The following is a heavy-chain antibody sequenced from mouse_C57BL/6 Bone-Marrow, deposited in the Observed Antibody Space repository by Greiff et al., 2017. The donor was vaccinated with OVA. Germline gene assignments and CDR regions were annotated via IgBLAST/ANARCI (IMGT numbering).Heavy chain of an antibody. Sequence: EVQLVESGGGLVQPKGSLKLSCAASGFSFPPYAMNWFRQAPGPGFAWVARIRSKSNNYATYYADSVKDRFTISRDDSESMLYLQMNNLKTEDTAMYYCVRRGLGYAMDYWGQGTSVTVSS. D-gene: IGHD3-3*01. CDR1: GFSFPPYA. CDR3: VRRGLGYAMDY. CDR2: IRSKSNNYAT. V-gene: IGHV10-1*01. J-gene: IGHJ4*01.